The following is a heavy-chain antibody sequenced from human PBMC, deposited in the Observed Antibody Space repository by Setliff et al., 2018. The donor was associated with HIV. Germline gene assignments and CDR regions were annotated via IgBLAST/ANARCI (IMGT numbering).Heavy chain of an antibody. Sequence: SETLSLTCAVSRYSISSGYYWGWIRQPPGKGLEWIGSVFHSGNTYYNPSLKSRVTISVDTSKNQFSLKLSSVTAADTAVYYCASAGSGTRAPPRYWGQGTLVTVSS. V-gene: IGHV4-38-2*01. CDR3: ASAGSGTRAPPRY. CDR1: RYSISSGYY. J-gene: IGHJ4*02. CDR2: VFHSGNT. D-gene: IGHD1-1*01.